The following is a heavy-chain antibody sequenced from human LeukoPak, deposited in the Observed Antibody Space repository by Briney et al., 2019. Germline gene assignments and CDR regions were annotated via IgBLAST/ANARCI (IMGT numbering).Heavy chain of an antibody. CDR2: INPSGGST. J-gene: IGHJ4*02. CDR3: ARDSPRVYYGSGSYYNALGY. V-gene: IGHV1-46*01. D-gene: IGHD3-10*01. Sequence: ASVKVSCKASGYTSTSYYMHWVRQAPGHGLEWMGIINPSGGSTSYAQKFQGRVTMTRDTSTSTVYMELSSLRSEDTAVYYCARDSPRVYYGSGSYYNALGYWGQGTLVTVSS. CDR1: GYTSTSYY.